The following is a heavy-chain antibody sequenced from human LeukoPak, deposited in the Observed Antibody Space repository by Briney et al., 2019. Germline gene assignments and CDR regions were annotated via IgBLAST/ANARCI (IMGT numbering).Heavy chain of an antibody. CDR2: INSDGSTT. V-gene: IGHV3-74*01. D-gene: IGHD5-18*01. Sequence: PGGSLRLSCAASGFTFSPYWMHWVRQAPGKGLVWVSRINSDGSTTSYADSVRGRFTTSRDNAKNTLYLQMNSLRAEDTAVYYCVRVNRGYSYGHYDYWGQGTLVTVSS. CDR3: VRVNRGYSYGHYDY. J-gene: IGHJ4*02. CDR1: GFTFSPYW.